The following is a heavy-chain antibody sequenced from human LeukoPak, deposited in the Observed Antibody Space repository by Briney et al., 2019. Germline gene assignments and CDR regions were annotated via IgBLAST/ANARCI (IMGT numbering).Heavy chain of an antibody. J-gene: IGHJ4*02. V-gene: IGHV4-39*01. D-gene: IGHD3-22*01. CDR1: GGPISSSSYY. CDR3: ARHQYYFDTSGHYPDY. Sequence: PSETLSLTCTVSGGPISSSSYYSGWIRQPPGKGQNWIASIYYSGSTYFNPSLKSRVTISVDTSKNQFSLKLRSVTAADTAVYYCARHQYYFDTSGHYPDYWGQGALVTVSS. CDR2: IYYSGST.